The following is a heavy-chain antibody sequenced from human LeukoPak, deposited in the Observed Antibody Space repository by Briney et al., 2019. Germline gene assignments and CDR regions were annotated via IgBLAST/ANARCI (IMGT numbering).Heavy chain of an antibody. CDR1: GGSISSYY. CDR2: IYYSGST. J-gene: IGHJ3*02. Sequence: SETLSLTCTVSGGSISSYYWSWIRQPPGKGLEWIGYIYYSGSTNYNPSLKSRVTISVDTSKNQFSLKLSSVTAADTAVYYCATPISSGWGRDAFDIWGQGTMVTVSS. V-gene: IGHV4-59*08. D-gene: IGHD6-19*01. CDR3: ATPISSGWGRDAFDI.